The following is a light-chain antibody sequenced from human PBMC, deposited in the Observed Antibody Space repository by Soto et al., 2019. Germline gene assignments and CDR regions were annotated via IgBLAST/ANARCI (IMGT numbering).Light chain of an antibody. CDR1: QTISSW. V-gene: IGKV1-5*03. CDR3: QQLHNYPLT. Sequence: DIQMTQSPSTLSGAVGDRVTITCRASQTISSWLAWYQQKPGKAPKLLIYKASTLKSGVPSRFSGSGSGTEFTLTISSLQPDDFATYYCQQLHNYPLTFGGGTRWIS. CDR2: KAS. J-gene: IGKJ4*01.